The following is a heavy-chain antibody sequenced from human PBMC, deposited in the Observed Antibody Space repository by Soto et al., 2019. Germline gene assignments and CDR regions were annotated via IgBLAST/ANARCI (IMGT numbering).Heavy chain of an antibody. J-gene: IGHJ5*02. D-gene: IGHD2-15*01. CDR3: ARDKGVVVPEDTWFDP. V-gene: IGHV4-31*03. Sequence: QVQLQESGPGLVKPSQTLSLTCTVSGGSISSGGYYWSWIRQHPGKGLEWIGYIYYSGSTYYIPSLKSRVTISVDTSKNQFSLKLSSVTAADTAVYYCARDKGVVVPEDTWFDPWGQGTLVTVSS. CDR1: GGSISSGGYY. CDR2: IYYSGST.